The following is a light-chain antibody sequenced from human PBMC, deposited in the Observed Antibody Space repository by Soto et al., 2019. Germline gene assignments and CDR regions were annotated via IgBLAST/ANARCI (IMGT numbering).Light chain of an antibody. Sequence: DIQMTQSPPSLSASVGDRVTITCRASQSISSCLNWYHQKPGKAPKLLIYAASSLQSGVPSRFSDSGSGTDFTLTISSLQPEDFATYYCQQSYNTPHTFGQGTEVEIK. CDR1: QSISSC. J-gene: IGKJ1*01. CDR2: AAS. V-gene: IGKV1-39*01. CDR3: QQSYNTPHT.